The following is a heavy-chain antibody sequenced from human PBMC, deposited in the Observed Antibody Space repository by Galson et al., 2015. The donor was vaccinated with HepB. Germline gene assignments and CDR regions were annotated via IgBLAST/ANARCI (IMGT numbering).Heavy chain of an antibody. J-gene: IGHJ6*03. Sequence: SLRLSCAASGFTFSSYDMHWVRQATGKGLEWVSAIGTAGDTYYPGSVKGRFTISRENAKNSLYLQMNSLRAGDTAVYYCARSVGLRYYYYYMDVWGKGTTVTVSS. CDR2: IGTAGDT. CDR1: GFTFSSYD. CDR3: ARSVGLRYYYYYMDV. V-gene: IGHV3-13*01. D-gene: IGHD5-12*01.